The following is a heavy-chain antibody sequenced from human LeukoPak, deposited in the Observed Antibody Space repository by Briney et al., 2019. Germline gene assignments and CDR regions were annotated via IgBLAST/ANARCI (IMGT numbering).Heavy chain of an antibody. V-gene: IGHV3-73*01. CDR3: AALGDKGAFDI. Sequence: GGSLRLSCAASGFTFSGSAMHWVRQASGKGLEWVGRIRSKPNSYATAYAASVKGRFTISRDDSKNMAYLQMNSLKTEDTAVYYCAALGDKGAFDIWGQGIMVTVSS. J-gene: IGHJ3*02. CDR2: IRSKPNSYAT. CDR1: GFTFSGSA. D-gene: IGHD3-10*01.